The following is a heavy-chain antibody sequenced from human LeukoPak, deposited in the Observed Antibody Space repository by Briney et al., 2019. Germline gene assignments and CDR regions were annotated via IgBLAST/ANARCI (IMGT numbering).Heavy chain of an antibody. D-gene: IGHD3-10*01. Sequence: ASVKVSCKALGYSFRDHHVIWVRQAPGQGLEWMGWIHPGTGDTKFGQNFQGRLTMTWDTSITAAYMDLIELTSDDTAVYYCSSHYGPGPVWGQGTLVTASS. CDR3: SSHYGPGPV. J-gene: IGHJ4*02. CDR2: IHPGTGDT. V-gene: IGHV1-2*02. CDR1: GYSFRDHH.